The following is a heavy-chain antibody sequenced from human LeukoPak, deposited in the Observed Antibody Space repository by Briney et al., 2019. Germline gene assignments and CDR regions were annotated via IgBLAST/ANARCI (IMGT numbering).Heavy chain of an antibody. CDR2: ISSSSSYM. J-gene: IGHJ4*02. CDR3: ARDGGLYGDYLFDY. Sequence: PGGSLRLSCAASGFTFSSYSMNWVRQAPGKGLEWVSSISSSSSYMYYADSVKGRFTISRDNAKNSLYLQMNSLRAEDTAVYYCARDGGLYGDYLFDYWGQGTLVIVSS. D-gene: IGHD4-17*01. CDR1: GFTFSSYS. V-gene: IGHV3-21*03.